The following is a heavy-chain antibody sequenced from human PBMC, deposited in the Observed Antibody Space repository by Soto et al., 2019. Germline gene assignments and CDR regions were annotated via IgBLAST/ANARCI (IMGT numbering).Heavy chain of an antibody. J-gene: IGHJ4*02. CDR1: GFTFSDYY. Sequence: PGGSLRLSCAASGFTFSDYYMSWIRQAPGKGLEWVSYISSSSSNTNYADSVKGRFTISRDNAKKSLFLQMNSLRAEDTAVYYCARVAPNSGYFDYWGQGILVTVSS. D-gene: IGHD1-26*01. CDR3: ARVAPNSGYFDY. CDR2: ISSSSSNT. V-gene: IGHV3-11*05.